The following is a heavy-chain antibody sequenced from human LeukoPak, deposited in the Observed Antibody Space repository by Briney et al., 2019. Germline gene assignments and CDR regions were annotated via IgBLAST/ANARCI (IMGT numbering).Heavy chain of an antibody. CDR1: GGSISSSSYY. CDR3: ARGIRSRTPYYFDY. D-gene: IGHD1-14*01. V-gene: IGHV4-39*07. CDR2: IYYSGST. Sequence: SETLSLTCTVSGGSISSSSYYWGWIRQPPGKGLEWIGSIYYSGSTYYNPSLKSRVTISVDTSKNQFSLKLSSVTAADTAVYYCARGIRSRTPYYFDYWGQGTLVTAAS. J-gene: IGHJ4*02.